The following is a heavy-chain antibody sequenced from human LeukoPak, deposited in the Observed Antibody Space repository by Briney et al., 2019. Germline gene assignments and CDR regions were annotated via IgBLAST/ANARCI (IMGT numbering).Heavy chain of an antibody. CDR2: VNSNTGNP. Sequence: ASVKVSCKASGYTFTSYAMNWVRQAPGQGLEWMGWVNSNTGNPTYAQGFTGRFVFSLDTSVSTAYLQISSLKAEDTAVYYCARVMGLDSSGWLYYMDVWGKGTTVTVSS. CDR3: ARVMGLDSSGWLYYMDV. V-gene: IGHV7-4-1*02. J-gene: IGHJ6*03. CDR1: GYTFTSYA. D-gene: IGHD6-19*01.